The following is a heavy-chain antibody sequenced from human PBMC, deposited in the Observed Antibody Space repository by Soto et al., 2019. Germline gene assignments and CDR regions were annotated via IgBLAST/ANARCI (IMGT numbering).Heavy chain of an antibody. CDR3: ARVARGADIVLMVYAIPLYYYYGMDV. J-gene: IGHJ6*02. CDR1: GGTFSSYA. D-gene: IGHD2-8*01. CDR2: IIPIFGTA. V-gene: IGHV1-69*13. Sequence: SVKVSCKAYGGTFSSYAISWVRQAPGQGLEWMGGIIPIFGTANYAQKFQGRVTITADESTSTAYMELSSLRSEDTAVYYCARVARGADIVLMVYAIPLYYYYGMDVWGQGTTVTVSS.